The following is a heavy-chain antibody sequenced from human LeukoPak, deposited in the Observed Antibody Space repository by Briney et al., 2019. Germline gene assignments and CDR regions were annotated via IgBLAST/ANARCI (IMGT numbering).Heavy chain of an antibody. CDR3: ARALIGFVRGFYYYGMDV. V-gene: IGHV3-64*01. CDR1: GFTFSSYA. J-gene: IGHJ6*02. Sequence: GGSLRLSCAASGFTFSSYAMHWVRQAPGKGLEYVSAISSNGGSTYYANSVKGRFTISRDNSKNTLYLQMGSLRAEDMAVYYCARALIGFVRGFYYYGMDVWGQGTTVTVSS. D-gene: IGHD3-10*02. CDR2: ISSNGGST.